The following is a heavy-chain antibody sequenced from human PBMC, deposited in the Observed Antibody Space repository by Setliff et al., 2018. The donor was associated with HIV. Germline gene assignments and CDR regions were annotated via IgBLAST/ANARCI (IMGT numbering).Heavy chain of an antibody. CDR2: ISAGRGET. CDR1: GYTFTYYT. V-gene: IGHV1-3*01. J-gene: IGHJ4*02. CDR3: ARESSSGSQDY. D-gene: IGHD5-12*01. Sequence: ASVKVSCKTSGYTFTYYTIHWVRQAPGQSLQWMGWISAGRGETRYSQESQGRVTLTRDTFATTVYMELRSLKSEDTAVYYCARESSSGSQDYWGQGTTVTVSS.